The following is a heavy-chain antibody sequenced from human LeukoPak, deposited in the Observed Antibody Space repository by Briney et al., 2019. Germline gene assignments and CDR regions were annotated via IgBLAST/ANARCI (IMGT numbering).Heavy chain of an antibody. CDR2: ISGSGGST. CDR3: AKFSGYYGSGSYYLDS. Sequence: PGGSLRLSCAASEFTFTTYAMSWVRQAPGKGLEWVSTISGSGGSTYYADSVKGRFTISRDTSKNTLFLQMNSLRAEDTALYYCAKFSGYYGSGSYYLDSWGQGTLVTVSS. D-gene: IGHD3-10*01. CDR1: EFTFTTYA. J-gene: IGHJ4*02. V-gene: IGHV3-23*01.